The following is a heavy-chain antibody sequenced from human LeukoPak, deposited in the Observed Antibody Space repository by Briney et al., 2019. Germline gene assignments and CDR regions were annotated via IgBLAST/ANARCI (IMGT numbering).Heavy chain of an antibody. J-gene: IGHJ4*02. V-gene: IGHV4-39*01. Sequence: SETLSLTCTVSGGSISSSIYSWGWIRQPPGKGLEWIGSIYYSGSTYYNPSLKSRVTISVDTSKNQFSLKLSSVTAADTAVYYCARHLRFLEWERFDYWGQGTLVTVSS. CDR2: IYYSGST. CDR3: ARHLRFLEWERFDY. D-gene: IGHD3-3*01. CDR1: GGSISSSIYS.